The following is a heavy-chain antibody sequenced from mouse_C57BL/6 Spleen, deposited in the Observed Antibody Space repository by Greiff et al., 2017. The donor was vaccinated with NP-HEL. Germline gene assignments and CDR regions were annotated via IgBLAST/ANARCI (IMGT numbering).Heavy chain of an antibody. J-gene: IGHJ2*01. Sequence: VKLQQSGAELVRPGTSVKVSCKASGYAFTNYLIEWVKQRPGQGLEWIGVINPGSGGTNYNEKFKGKATLTADKSSSTAYMQLSSLTSEDSAVDFCARSMVTTFDFDYWGQGTTLTVSS. V-gene: IGHV1-54*01. CDR3: ARSMVTTFDFDY. CDR2: INPGSGGT. D-gene: IGHD2-2*01. CDR1: GYAFTNYL.